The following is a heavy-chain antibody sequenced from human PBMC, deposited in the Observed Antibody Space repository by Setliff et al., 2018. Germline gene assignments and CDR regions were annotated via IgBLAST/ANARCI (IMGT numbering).Heavy chain of an antibody. D-gene: IGHD2-2*01. Sequence: SVKVSCKASGGTFSSYAISWVRQAPGQGLEWMGGIIPIFGTANYAQKFQGRVTITADESTSTAYMELSSLRSEDTAVYYCAREHTSPSPFDIWGQGTMVTVSS. V-gene: IGHV1-69*13. CDR2: IIPIFGTA. CDR3: AREHTSPSPFDI. CDR1: GGTFSSYA. J-gene: IGHJ3*02.